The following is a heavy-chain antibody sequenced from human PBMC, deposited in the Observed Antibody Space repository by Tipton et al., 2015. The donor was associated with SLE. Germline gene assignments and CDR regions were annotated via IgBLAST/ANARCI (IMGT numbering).Heavy chain of an antibody. CDR2: ISSSGSTI. D-gene: IGHD6-19*01. V-gene: IGHV3-48*03. J-gene: IGHJ4*02. Sequence: SLRLSCAASGFTFSSYEMNWVRQAPGKGLEWVSYISSSGSTIYYADSVKGRFTISRDNAKNSLYLQMNSLRAEDTAVYYCARETSQWLVHFDYWGQGTLVTVSS. CDR3: ARETSQWLVHFDY. CDR1: GFTFSSYE.